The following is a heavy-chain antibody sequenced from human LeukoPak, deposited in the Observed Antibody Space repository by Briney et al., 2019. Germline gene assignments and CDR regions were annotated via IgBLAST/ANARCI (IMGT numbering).Heavy chain of an antibody. CDR3: AGTTVTTYPDFDY. CDR2: INPNSGGT. J-gene: IGHJ4*02. CDR1: GYTFTGYY. D-gene: IGHD4-11*01. Sequence: ASVKVSCKASGYTFTGYYMHWVRQAPGQGLEWMGWINPNSGGTNYAQKFQGRVTMTRDTSISTAYMELSRLRSDDTAVYYCAGTTVTTYPDFDYWGQGTLVTVSS. V-gene: IGHV1-2*02.